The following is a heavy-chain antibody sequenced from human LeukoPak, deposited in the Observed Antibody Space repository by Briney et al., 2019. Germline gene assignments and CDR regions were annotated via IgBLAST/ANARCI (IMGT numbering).Heavy chain of an antibody. V-gene: IGHV4-59*01. Sequence: SETLSLTCTVSGGSIRSYYWSWIRQPPGKGLEWIGYIYYSGSTNYNPSLKSRVTISVNTSKNQFSLKLSSVTAADTAVYYCARGPSQSSYFDYWGQGTLVTVSS. J-gene: IGHJ4*02. CDR1: GGSIRSYY. D-gene: IGHD2-2*01. CDR3: ARGPSQSSYFDY. CDR2: IYYSGST.